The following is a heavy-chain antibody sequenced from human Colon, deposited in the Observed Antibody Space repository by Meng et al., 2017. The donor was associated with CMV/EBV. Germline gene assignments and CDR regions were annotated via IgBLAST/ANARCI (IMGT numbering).Heavy chain of an antibody. Sequence: ASVKVSCKASGYTFTSYGISWVRRAPGQGLEWMGWISAYNGNTNYAQKLQGRVTMTTDTSTSTAYMELRSLRSDDTAVYYCARAYCSSTSCIYYYYGMDVWGQGTTVTVSS. J-gene: IGHJ6*02. D-gene: IGHD2-2*01. V-gene: IGHV1-18*01. CDR1: GYTFTSYG. CDR3: ARAYCSSTSCIYYYYGMDV. CDR2: ISAYNGNT.